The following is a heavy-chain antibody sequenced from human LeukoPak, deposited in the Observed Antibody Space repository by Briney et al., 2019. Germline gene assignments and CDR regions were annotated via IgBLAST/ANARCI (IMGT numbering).Heavy chain of an antibody. D-gene: IGHD3-3*01. Sequence: GGSLRLSCAASGFTFSSYSMTWVRQAPGKGLEWVSSMSSGSRYIYYADSVRGRFTISRDNAKDSLYLLMNSLRAEDTAVYYCARDRPTGASRLFVVQWGQGTLVTVSS. CDR2: MSSGSRYI. CDR1: GFTFSSYS. CDR3: ARDRPTGASRLFVVQ. V-gene: IGHV3-21*01. J-gene: IGHJ4*02.